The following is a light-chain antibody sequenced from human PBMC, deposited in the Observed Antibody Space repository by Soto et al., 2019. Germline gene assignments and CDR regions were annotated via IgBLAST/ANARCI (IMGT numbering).Light chain of an antibody. J-gene: IGLJ2*01. CDR3: QAWDSSTVV. CDR1: KLGDKY. V-gene: IGLV3-1*01. CDR2: QDS. Sequence: SYELTQPPSVSVSPGQTASITCSGDKLGDKYACWYQQKPGQSPVLVIYQDSKLPSGIPEQFSGSNSGNTATLTISGAQAMDEADYYCQAWDSSTVVFGGGTKVTVL.